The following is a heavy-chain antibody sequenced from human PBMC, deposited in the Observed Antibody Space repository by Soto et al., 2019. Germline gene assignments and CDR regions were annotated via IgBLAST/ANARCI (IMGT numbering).Heavy chain of an antibody. J-gene: IGHJ4*02. V-gene: IGHV1-3*01. CDR3: ARGKDYYDSSGYHDSYYFDY. Sequence: QVQLVQSGAEVKKPGASVKVSCKASGYTFTSYAMHWVRLAPGQRLEWMGWINAGNGNTKYSQKFQGRVTITRDTSASTAYMELSSLRSEDTAVYYCARGKDYYDSSGYHDSYYFDYWGQGTLVTVSS. CDR1: GYTFTSYA. CDR2: INAGNGNT. D-gene: IGHD3-22*01.